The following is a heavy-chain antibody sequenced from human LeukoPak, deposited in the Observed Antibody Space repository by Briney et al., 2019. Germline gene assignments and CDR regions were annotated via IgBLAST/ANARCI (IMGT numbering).Heavy chain of an antibody. CDR3: ASYGDYDYFDY. Sequence: GGSLRLSCEASGFTFTTYSMNWVRQAPGKGLEWVSSISSSSSYIYYADSVKGRFTISRDNAKNSLYLQMNSLRAEDTAVYYCASYGDYDYFDYWGQGTLVTVSS. D-gene: IGHD4-17*01. V-gene: IGHV3-21*01. CDR2: ISSSSSYI. J-gene: IGHJ4*02. CDR1: GFTFTTYS.